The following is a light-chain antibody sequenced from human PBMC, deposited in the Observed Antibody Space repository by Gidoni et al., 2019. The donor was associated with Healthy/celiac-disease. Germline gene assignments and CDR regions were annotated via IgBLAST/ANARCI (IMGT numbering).Light chain of an antibody. CDR1: QGISSY. J-gene: IGKJ3*01. V-gene: IGKV3-11*01. CDR3: QQRSNWLFT. CDR2: DAS. Sequence: EIVLTQSPATLSLSPGERATLSCRASQGISSYLAWYQQKPGQAPSLLIFDASTRATGLPARFSGSGSGPDFTLTISSLVPEDFAVYYCQQRSNWLFTFGPGTKVDIK.